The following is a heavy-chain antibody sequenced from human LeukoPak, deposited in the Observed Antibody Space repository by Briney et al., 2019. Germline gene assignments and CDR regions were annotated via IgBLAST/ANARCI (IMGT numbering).Heavy chain of an antibody. CDR3: ARVWDSPVGAFDI. CDR1: GGTFSSYA. CDR2: IVPIFGTA. J-gene: IGHJ3*02. V-gene: IGHV1-69*05. Sequence: ASVKVSCKASGGTFSSYAISWVRQAPGQGLEWMGGIVPIFGTANYAQKFQGRVTITTDESTSTAYMELSSLRSEDTAVYYCARVWDSPVGAFDIWGQGTMVTVSS. D-gene: IGHD1-26*01.